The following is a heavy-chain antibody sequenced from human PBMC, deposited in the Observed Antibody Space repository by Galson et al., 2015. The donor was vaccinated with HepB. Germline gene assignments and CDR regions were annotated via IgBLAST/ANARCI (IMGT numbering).Heavy chain of an antibody. CDR2: ISWNSGSI. D-gene: IGHD3-3*01. Sequence: SLRLSCAASGFTFDDYAMHWVRQAPGKGLEWVSGISWNSGSIGYADSVKGRFTISRDNAKNSLYLQMNSLRAEDTALYYCAKDSGAYDFWSGYYLYYYYMDVWGKGTTVTVSS. J-gene: IGHJ6*03. CDR3: AKDSGAYDFWSGYYLYYYYMDV. CDR1: GFTFDDYA. V-gene: IGHV3-9*01.